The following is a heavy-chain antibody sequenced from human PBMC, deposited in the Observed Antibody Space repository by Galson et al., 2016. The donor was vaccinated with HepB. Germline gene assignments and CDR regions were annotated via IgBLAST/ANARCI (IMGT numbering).Heavy chain of an antibody. CDR2: IKSKTDGRTT. D-gene: IGHD5-18*01. CDR3: TTIGEVDTAMVTGWFDP. CDR1: GFTFSNAW. Sequence: SLRLSCAASGFTFSNAWMNWVRQAPGKGLEWVGRIKSKTDGRTTDYAAPVKGRFTISRDDSKDTLYLQMNSLKTEDTAVYYCTTIGEVDTAMVTGWFDPWGQGTLVTVSS. J-gene: IGHJ5*02. V-gene: IGHV3-15*07.